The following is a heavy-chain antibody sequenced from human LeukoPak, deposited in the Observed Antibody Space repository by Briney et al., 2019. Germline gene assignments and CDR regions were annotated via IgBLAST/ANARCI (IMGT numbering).Heavy chain of an antibody. D-gene: IGHD3-10*01. CDR3: ARDCPYGSGSFNDAFDI. CDR2: INPNSGDT. J-gene: IGHJ3*02. CDR1: GYTFTVYY. Sequence: GASVKVSCKASGYTFTVYYMHWVRQAPGQGLEWMGWINPNSGDTIYAQKFQGRVTMTRDTSTSTVYMELSSLRSEDTAVYYCARDCPYGSGSFNDAFDIWGQGTMVTVSS. V-gene: IGHV1-2*02.